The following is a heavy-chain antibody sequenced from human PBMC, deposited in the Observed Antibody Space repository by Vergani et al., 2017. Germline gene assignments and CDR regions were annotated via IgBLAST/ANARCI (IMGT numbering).Heavy chain of an antibody. CDR2: IVVGSGNT. V-gene: IGHV1-58*01. D-gene: IGHD3-22*01. Sequence: QMQLVQSGPEVKKPGTSVKVSCKASGFTFTSSAVQWVRQARGQRLEWIGWIVVGSGNTNYAQKFQERVTITRDMSTSTAYMELSSLRSEDTALYYCAADAPTYYYDSSGFDAFDIWGQGTMVTVSS. CDR1: GFTFTSSA. CDR3: AADAPTYYYDSSGFDAFDI. J-gene: IGHJ3*02.